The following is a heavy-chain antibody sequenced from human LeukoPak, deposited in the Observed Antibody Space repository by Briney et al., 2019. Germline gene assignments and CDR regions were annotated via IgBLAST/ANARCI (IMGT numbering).Heavy chain of an antibody. D-gene: IGHD1-26*01. J-gene: IGHJ4*02. CDR3: ARVSGRYGGAFDN. CDR1: GFTFSSYW. V-gene: IGHV3-7*05. Sequence: PGGSLILSCAASGFTFSSYWMSWVRQAPGKGLEWVANIKQEDGSEKYYVDSVKGRFTISRGNAKNSLYLQMNSLRAEDTAVYYCARVSGRYGGAFDNWGQGTLVTVSS. CDR2: IKQEDGSEK.